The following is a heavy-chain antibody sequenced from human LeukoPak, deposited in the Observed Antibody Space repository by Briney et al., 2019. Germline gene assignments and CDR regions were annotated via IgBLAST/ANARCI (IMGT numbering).Heavy chain of an antibody. CDR2: IDSDGSTT. CDR3: ARDPPPSYDAFDI. CDR1: GFTFSSYW. J-gene: IGHJ3*02. V-gene: IGHV3-74*01. Sequence: GGSLRLSCAASGFTFSSYWMHWVRQAPGKGLVWVSRIDSDGSTTSYADSVKGRFTISRDNGKNTLYLQMNNLRAEDTAVYHCARDPPPSYDAFDIWGQGTMVTVSS. D-gene: IGHD2-2*01.